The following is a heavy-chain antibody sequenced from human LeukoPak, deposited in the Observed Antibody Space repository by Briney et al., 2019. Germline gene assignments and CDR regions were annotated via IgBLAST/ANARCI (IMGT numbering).Heavy chain of an antibody. V-gene: IGHV5-51*01. CDR3: ARRSHSRGSSSRWSGIDY. J-gene: IGHJ4*02. CDR2: IYPGDSDT. CDR1: GYSFTNYW. Sequence: GESLKISCKGSGYSFTNYWIGWVRQMPGKGLEWVAIIYPGDSDTRYSPSFQGQVTISADKSISTAYLQWTSLKASDTAMYYCARRSHSRGSSSRWSGIDYWGQGTLVTVSS. D-gene: IGHD6-13*01.